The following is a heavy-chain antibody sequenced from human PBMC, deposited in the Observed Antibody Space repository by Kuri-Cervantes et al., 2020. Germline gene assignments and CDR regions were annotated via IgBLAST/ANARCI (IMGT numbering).Heavy chain of an antibody. CDR3: ARPLSGYYYYGMDV. CDR1: GYTFTSYD. D-gene: IGHD6-25*01. Sequence: ASVKVSCKASGYTFTSYDINWVRQATGQGLEWTGWMNPNSGGTNYAQKFQGRVTMTRDTSISTAYMELSRLRSDDTAVYYCARPLSGYYYYGMDVWGQGTTVTV. J-gene: IGHJ6*02. CDR2: MNPNSGGT. V-gene: IGHV1-2*02.